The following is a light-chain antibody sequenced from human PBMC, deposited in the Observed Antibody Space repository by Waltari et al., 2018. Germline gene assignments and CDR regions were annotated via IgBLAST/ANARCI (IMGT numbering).Light chain of an antibody. J-gene: IGKJ1*01. CDR2: DAS. V-gene: IGKV3-20*01. CDR1: QSVSRA. CDR3: QKYERLPAT. Sequence: ELVLMRFPGTLSLSPGETATLSCRASQSVSRALVWYQQKPGQAPRLLIYDASRRAPGIPDRFSGSGSGTDFSLTISRLEPEDFAVYYCQKYERLPATFGQGTKVEIK.